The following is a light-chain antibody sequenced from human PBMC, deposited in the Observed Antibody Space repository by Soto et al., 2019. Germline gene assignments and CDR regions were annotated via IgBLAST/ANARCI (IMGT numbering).Light chain of an antibody. J-gene: IGKJ1*01. Sequence: AIQMTQSPSSLSASVVDRVTITGLASQDIRNDLGWYQQKPGKAPKLLIYAASSLQTGVPSRFSGSGSGTDFTLTISSLQPEDFATYYCLQDYRYPPWTFGQGTKVDIK. CDR1: QDIRND. V-gene: IGKV1-6*01. CDR3: LQDYRYPPWT. CDR2: AAS.